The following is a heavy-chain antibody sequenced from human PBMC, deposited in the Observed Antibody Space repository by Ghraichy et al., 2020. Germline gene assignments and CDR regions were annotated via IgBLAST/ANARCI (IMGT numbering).Heavy chain of an antibody. CDR3: ARDPRNRATTTDWYFDL. D-gene: IGHD1-1*01. J-gene: IGHJ2*01. Sequence: GGSLRLSCAASGFTVSSNYMSWVRQAPGKGLEWVSVIFSGGSTYYADSVKGRFTISRDNSKNTLYLQMSSLRAEDTAVYYCARDPRNRATTTDWYFDLWGRGTLVTVSS. CDR1: GFTVSSNY. V-gene: IGHV3-53*01. CDR2: IFSGGST.